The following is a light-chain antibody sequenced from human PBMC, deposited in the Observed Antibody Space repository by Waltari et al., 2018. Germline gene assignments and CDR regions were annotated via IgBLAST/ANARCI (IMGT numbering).Light chain of an antibody. J-gene: IGLJ2*01. CDR1: ALPKQS. CDR2: KDR. V-gene: IGLV3-25*03. Sequence: SYELTQPPSVSVSPRQTARITCSGDALPKQSVYWYQQKSGQAPILVMYKDRERPSGIPERFSGSSSGTTVTLTISGVQAEDEADYYCQSGDNSGTNRVLFGGGTKLTVL. CDR3: QSGDNSGTNRVL.